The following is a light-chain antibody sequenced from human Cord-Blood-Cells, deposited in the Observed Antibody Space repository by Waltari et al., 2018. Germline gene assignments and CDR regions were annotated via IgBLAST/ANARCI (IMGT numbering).Light chain of an antibody. J-gene: IGKJ2*01. CDR3: QQYYSTPYT. V-gene: IGKV4-1*01. CDR1: QSVLYSSNNKNY. CDR2: WAS. Sequence: DIVMTQSPDSLAVSLGERATINCKSSQSVLYSSNNKNYLAWYQQKPGQPPKLLIYWASTRESGVPDRVIGSGSVTDFTLTISSLQAEDVAVYYCQQYYSTPYTFGQGTKLEIK.